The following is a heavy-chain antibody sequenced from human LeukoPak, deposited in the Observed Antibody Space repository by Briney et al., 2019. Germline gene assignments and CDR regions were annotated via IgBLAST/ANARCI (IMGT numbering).Heavy chain of an antibody. CDR2: IPYDGNNK. CDR1: GFTFNHFA. J-gene: IGHJ4*02. CDR3: AKGGYCSSASCHFLPYDY. D-gene: IGHD2-2*01. Sequence: GSLRLSCAASGFTFNHFAMHWVRQAPGKGLEWVAVIPYDGNNKYHADSVKGRLTISRDNSKNTLYLQMNNLRAEDTAVYYCAKGGYCSSASCHFLPYDYWGQGTLVTVSS. V-gene: IGHV3-30-3*01.